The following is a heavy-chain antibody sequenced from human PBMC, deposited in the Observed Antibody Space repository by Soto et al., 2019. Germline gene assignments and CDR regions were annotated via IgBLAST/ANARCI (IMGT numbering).Heavy chain of an antibody. CDR2: IYHSGSA. J-gene: IGHJ5*02. Sequence: QLQLQESGSGLVKPSQTLSLTCTVSGDSIDRGGYTWNWIRQPPGKGLEWIGYIYHSGSAHYNASLEGRVSLSVDMYKNQFSLQLTSVTDADTAVYYCVRASYILPFDPWGQGIFVTVSS. V-gene: IGHV4-30-2*01. CDR3: VRASYILPFDP. CDR1: GDSIDRGGYT. D-gene: IGHD3-10*01.